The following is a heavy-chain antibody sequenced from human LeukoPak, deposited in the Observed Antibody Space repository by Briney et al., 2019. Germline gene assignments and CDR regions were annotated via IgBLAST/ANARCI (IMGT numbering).Heavy chain of an antibody. CDR3: ARTTDYYYSSGYEYFDY. CDR2: IIPIFGTA. D-gene: IGHD3-22*01. Sequence: ASVKVSCKASEGTFSSYAIGWVRQAPGQGLEWMGGIIPIFGTANYAQKFQGRVTITTDESTSTSYMELSSLRSEDTAVYYCARTTDYYYSSGYEYFDYWGQGTLVTVSS. V-gene: IGHV1-69*05. J-gene: IGHJ4*02. CDR1: EGTFSSYA.